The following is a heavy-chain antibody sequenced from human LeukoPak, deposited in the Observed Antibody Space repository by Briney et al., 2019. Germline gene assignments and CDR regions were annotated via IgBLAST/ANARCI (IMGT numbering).Heavy chain of an antibody. J-gene: IGHJ4*02. Sequence: PGGSLRLSCAASGFTFSDYYMSWIRQAPGKGLEWVSYISSSGSTIYYADSVKGRFTISRDNAKNSLYLQMNSLRAEDSAVYYGAREGALMGVTTIDYWGQGTLVTVSS. V-gene: IGHV3-11*01. CDR3: AREGALMGVTTIDY. CDR1: GFTFSDYY. CDR2: ISSSGSTI. D-gene: IGHD2-8*01.